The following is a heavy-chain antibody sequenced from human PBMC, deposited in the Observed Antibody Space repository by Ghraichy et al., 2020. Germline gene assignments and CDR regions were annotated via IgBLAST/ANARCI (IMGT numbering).Heavy chain of an antibody. CDR3: AREKEDIVVVPAAITSEGSMVGYYYGMDV. J-gene: IGHJ6*02. CDR2: IWYDGSNK. Sequence: GESLNISCAASGFTFSSYGMHWVRQAPGKGLEWVAVIWYDGSNKYYADSVKGRFTITRDNSKNTLYLQMNSLRAEDTAVYYCAREKEDIVVVPAAITSEGSMVGYYYGMDVWGQGTTVTVSS. D-gene: IGHD2-2*02. CDR1: GFTFSSYG. V-gene: IGHV3-33*01.